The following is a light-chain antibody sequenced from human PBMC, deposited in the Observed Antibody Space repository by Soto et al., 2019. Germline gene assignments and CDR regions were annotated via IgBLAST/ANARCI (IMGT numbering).Light chain of an antibody. V-gene: IGKV1-8*01. Sequence: AIRMTQSPSSLSASTGDRVTITCRASQGISSYLAWYQQKPGKAPNLLIYAASSLQSGVPLRFSGSGSGTDFTLSISSLQPEDVATYYCQQLYTFPLTFGQGTRLDIK. J-gene: IGKJ5*01. CDR2: AAS. CDR3: QQLYTFPLT. CDR1: QGISSY.